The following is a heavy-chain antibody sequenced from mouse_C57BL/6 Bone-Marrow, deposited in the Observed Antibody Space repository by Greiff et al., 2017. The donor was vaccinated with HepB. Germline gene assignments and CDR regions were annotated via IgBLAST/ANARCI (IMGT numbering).Heavy chain of an antibody. J-gene: IGHJ1*03. Sequence: VQLQQSGPVLVKPGASVKMSCKASGYTFTDYYMNWVKQSHGKSLEWIGVINPYNGGTSYNQKFKGKATLTVDKSSSTAYMELNRLTSEDSAVYYCAREGYDWDWYFDVWGTGTTVTVSS. CDR1: GYTFTDYY. CDR2: INPYNGGT. D-gene: IGHD2-2*01. CDR3: AREGYDWDWYFDV. V-gene: IGHV1-19*01.